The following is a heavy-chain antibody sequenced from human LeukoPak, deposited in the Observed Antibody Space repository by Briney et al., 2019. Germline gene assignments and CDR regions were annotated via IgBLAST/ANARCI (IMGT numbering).Heavy chain of an antibody. CDR3: AREYRDGGFYYGYYFDY. D-gene: IGHD3-22*01. CDR2: IYTSGST. V-gene: IGHV4-4*07. J-gene: IGHJ4*01. CDR1: GGSISSYY. Sequence: SETLSLTCTVSGGSISSYYWSWIRQPAGKGLEWIGRIYTSGSTNYNPSLKSRVTMSVDTSKNQFSLKLNSVTAADTAVYYCAREYRDGGFYYGYYFDYWGPGILVTVSS.